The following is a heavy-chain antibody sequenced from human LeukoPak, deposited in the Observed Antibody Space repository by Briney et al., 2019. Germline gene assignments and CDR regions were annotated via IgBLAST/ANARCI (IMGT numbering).Heavy chain of an antibody. V-gene: IGHV4-59*01. Sequence: SETLSLTCTVSGGSISSYYWSWIRQPPGKGLEWIGYIYYSGSTNYNPSLKSRVTISVDTSKNQFSLKLSSVTAADTAVYYCAREAAAGTGYMDVWGKGTTVTVSS. J-gene: IGHJ6*03. CDR3: AREAAAGTGYMDV. CDR2: IYYSGST. D-gene: IGHD6-13*01. CDR1: GGSISSYY.